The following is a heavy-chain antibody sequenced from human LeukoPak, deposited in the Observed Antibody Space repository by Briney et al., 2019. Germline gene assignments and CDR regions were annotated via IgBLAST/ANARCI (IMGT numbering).Heavy chain of an antibody. CDR2: IKQDGIEK. D-gene: IGHD3-22*01. V-gene: IGHV3-7*01. Sequence: GGSLRLSCAASGFNINTYWMSWVRQAPGKGLEWLANIKQDGIEKHYGDSVRGRFTISRDNSKNTLYLQMNSLRAEDTAVYYCAKEGISGYTYYYYMDVWGKGTTVTVSS. CDR3: AKEGISGYTYYYYMDV. CDR1: GFNINTYW. J-gene: IGHJ6*03.